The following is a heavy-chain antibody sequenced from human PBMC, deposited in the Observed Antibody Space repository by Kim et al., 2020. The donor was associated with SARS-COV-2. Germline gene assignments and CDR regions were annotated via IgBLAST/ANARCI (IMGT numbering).Heavy chain of an antibody. J-gene: IGHJ4*02. CDR3: ARDRSITGTSTEYSYGTYYFDY. Sequence: ASVKVSCKASGYTFTSYAMNWVRQAPGQGLEWMGWINTNTGNPTYAQGFTGRFVFSLDTSVSTAYLQISSLKAEDTAVYYCARDRSITGTSTEYSYGTYYFDYWGQGTLVTVSS. CDR1: GYTFTSYA. D-gene: IGHD5-18*01. V-gene: IGHV7-4-1*02. CDR2: INTNTGNP.